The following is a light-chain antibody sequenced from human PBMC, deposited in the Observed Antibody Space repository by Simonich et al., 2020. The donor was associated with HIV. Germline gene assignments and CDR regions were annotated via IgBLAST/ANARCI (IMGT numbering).Light chain of an antibody. J-gene: IGLJ3*02. V-gene: IGLV2-14*03. CDR1: SSDVGDYNY. CDR2: DVK. CDR3: SSYTTSNTWV. Sequence: QSALTQPASVSGSPGQSITISCTGTSSDVGDYNYVTWYQQHPGKAPKLIIYDVKKRPSGVSNRFAGSKSGNTASLTISGLQTEDEADYYCSSYTTSNTWVFGGGTKLTVL.